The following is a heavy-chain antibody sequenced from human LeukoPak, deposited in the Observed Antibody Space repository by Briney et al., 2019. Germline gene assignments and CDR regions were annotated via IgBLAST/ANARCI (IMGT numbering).Heavy chain of an antibody. J-gene: IGHJ4*02. D-gene: IGHD6-6*01. CDR2: IYYSAST. CDR3: ARHRIAARYYFDY. CDR1: GGSISSSSYY. V-gene: IGHV4-39*01. Sequence: SETLSLTCTVSGGSISSSSYYWGWIRQPPGKGLEWIGSIYYSASTYYNPSLKSRVTISVDTSKNQFSLKLSSVTAADTAVYYCARHRIAARYYFDYWGQGTLVTVSS.